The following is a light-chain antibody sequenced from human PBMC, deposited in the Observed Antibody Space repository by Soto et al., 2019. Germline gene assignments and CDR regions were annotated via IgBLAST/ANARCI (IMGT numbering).Light chain of an antibody. CDR2: GAS. J-gene: IGKJ5*01. CDR1: QSVSSSY. V-gene: IGKV3-20*01. Sequence: EIVLTQSPGTLSLSPGERATLSCRASQSVSSSYLAWYQQKPGQTPRLLIYGASSRATAIPDRFSGSGSGTDFTLTISRLEPEDFAVYYCQQYGSSPFGQGTRLEI. CDR3: QQYGSSP.